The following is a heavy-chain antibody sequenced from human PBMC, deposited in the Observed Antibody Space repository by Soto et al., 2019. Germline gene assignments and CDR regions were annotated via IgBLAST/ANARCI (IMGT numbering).Heavy chain of an antibody. Sequence: QVQLVESGGGVVQPGRSPRLSCAASGFTFSSYGMHWVRQAPDKGLEWVAVIWFDGSKKYYVDSVKGRFTISRDNSKNTLYLQMNSLRAEDTAVYYCVRDHGGADYWGQGTLVTVSS. D-gene: IGHD3-10*01. CDR2: IWFDGSKK. V-gene: IGHV3-33*01. CDR3: VRDHGGADY. J-gene: IGHJ4*02. CDR1: GFTFSSYG.